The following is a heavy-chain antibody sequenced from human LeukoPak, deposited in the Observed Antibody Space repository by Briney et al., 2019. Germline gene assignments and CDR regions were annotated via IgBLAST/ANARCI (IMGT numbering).Heavy chain of an antibody. D-gene: IGHD4-17*01. V-gene: IGHV4-39*01. J-gene: IGHJ5*02. CDR2: IYYSGST. CDR3: AGRPIDAYGDYGGDGSDP. CDR1: GGSISSSSYY. Sequence: SETLSLTCTVSGGSISSSSYYWGRIRQPPGKGLEWIGSIYYSGSTYYNPSLKSRVTISVDTSKNQFSLKLSSVTAPDRAGYYGAGRPIDAYGDYGGDGSDPWGQETRVTVPS.